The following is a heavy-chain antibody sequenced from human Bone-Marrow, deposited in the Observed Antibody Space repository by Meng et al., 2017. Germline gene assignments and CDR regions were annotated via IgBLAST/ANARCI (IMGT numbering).Heavy chain of an antibody. J-gene: IGHJ4*01. CDR2: INHSGST. CDR3: AGISYYYGSGSYYKSYYFDY. Sequence: LQQWCAGRLNPSETLSLTCAVYGGSFSGYYGSWIRQPPGKGLEWIGEINHSGSTNYNPSLKSRVTISVDTSKNQFSLKLSSVTAADTAVYYCAGISYYYGSGSYYKSYYFDYWGQEPWSPSPQ. D-gene: IGHD3-10*01. CDR1: GGSFSGYY. V-gene: IGHV4-34*01.